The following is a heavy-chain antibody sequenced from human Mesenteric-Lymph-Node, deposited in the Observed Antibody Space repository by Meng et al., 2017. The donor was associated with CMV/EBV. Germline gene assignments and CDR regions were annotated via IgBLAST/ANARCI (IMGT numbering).Heavy chain of an antibody. V-gene: IGHV1-2*06. J-gene: IGHJ4*02. D-gene: IGHD3-16*01. CDR2: INPNTEGT. Sequence: CKASGYIFTAYHIHWVRLAPGQGLEWMGRINPNTEGTNFAQKFQGRVTMTSDRSITTVYMELSGLKSDDTALYYCARDLGLAEGETDWGQGTLVTVSS. CDR3: ARDLGLAEGETD. CDR1: GYIFTAYH.